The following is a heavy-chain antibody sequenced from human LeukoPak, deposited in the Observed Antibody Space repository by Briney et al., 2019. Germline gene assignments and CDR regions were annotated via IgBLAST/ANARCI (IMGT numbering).Heavy chain of an antibody. CDR3: AKDAVVAAEYYYYYGMDV. V-gene: IGHV3-30*18. CDR2: ISYDGSNK. Sequence: PGRSLRLSCAASGFTFSSYGMHWVRQAPGKGLEWVAVISYDGSNKYYADSVKGRFTISRDNSKNTLYLQMNSLRAEDTAVYYCAKDAVVAAEYYYYYGMDVWGQGTTVTVSS. D-gene: IGHD2-15*01. CDR1: GFTFSSYG. J-gene: IGHJ6*02.